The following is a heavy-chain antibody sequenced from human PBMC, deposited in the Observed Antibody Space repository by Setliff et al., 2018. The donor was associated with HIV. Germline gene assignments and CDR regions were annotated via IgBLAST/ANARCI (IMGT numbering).Heavy chain of an antibody. V-gene: IGHV1-18*01. CDR1: GDTFTRFG. CDR3: ARVPGVWGLQSHFDY. J-gene: IGHJ4*02. D-gene: IGHD3-16*01. Sequence: ASVKVSCKASGDTFTRFGFTWVRQAPGQGLEWMGWVSAYNGKTRYAQKVQGRVTLTTDTSTTTAYMELRGLRSDDTAVYYCARVPGVWGLQSHFDYWGQGTLVTVSS. CDR2: VSAYNGKT.